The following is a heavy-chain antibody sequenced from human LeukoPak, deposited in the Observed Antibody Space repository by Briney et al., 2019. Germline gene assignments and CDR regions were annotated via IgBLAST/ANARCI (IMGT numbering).Heavy chain of an antibody. V-gene: IGHV3-23*01. D-gene: IGHD5-12*01. Sequence: PGGSLRLSCAASGFTFSSYGMSWVRQAPGKGLEWVSAIGGRDGSTYYADSVKGRFTISRDNSKNTLYLQMNSLRAEDTAVYYCAKDREGWLRIHDYWGQGTLVTVSS. CDR2: IGGRDGST. CDR3: AKDREGWLRIHDY. J-gene: IGHJ4*02. CDR1: GFTFSSYG.